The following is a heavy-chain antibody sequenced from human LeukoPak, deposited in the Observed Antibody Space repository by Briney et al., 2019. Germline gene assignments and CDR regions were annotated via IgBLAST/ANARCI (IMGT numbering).Heavy chain of an antibody. V-gene: IGHV3-74*01. CDR2: VISDGSGT. Sequence: PGGSLRLSCAASGFTFSSYWMHWVRQAPGKGLVWVSRVISDGSGTLYADSVKGRFTISRDNAKNTLYLQMNSLRAEDTAVYYCTRSSAYSYGLSWGQGTLVTVPS. J-gene: IGHJ4*02. D-gene: IGHD5-18*01. CDR3: TRSSAYSYGLS. CDR1: GFTFSSYW.